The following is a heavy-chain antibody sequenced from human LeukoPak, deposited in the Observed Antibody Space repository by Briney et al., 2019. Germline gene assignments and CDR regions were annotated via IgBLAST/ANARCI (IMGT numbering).Heavy chain of an antibody. V-gene: IGHV4-59*01. CDR3: ARDGDYGDYDY. CDR1: GGSISSYY. D-gene: IGHD4-17*01. Sequence: SETLSLTCTVSGGSISSYYCSWIRQPPGKGLEWIGYIYYSGSTNYNPSLKSRVTISVDTSKNQFSLKLSSVTAADTAVYYCARDGDYGDYDYWGQGTLVTVSS. CDR2: IYYSGST. J-gene: IGHJ4*02.